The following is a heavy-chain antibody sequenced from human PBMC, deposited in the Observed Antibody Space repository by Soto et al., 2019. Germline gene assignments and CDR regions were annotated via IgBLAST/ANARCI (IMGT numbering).Heavy chain of an antibody. Sequence: EVQLVESGGGLVQPGGSLRLSCAVSGLTFSNYWMNWVRQAPGKGLVWVWRINSDGSSTDYADSVKGRFTISRDNARNTQYLEMHSVTAEETALYYCGRGGRIVAAASVDWGQGTLVTVSS. V-gene: IGHV3-74*01. D-gene: IGHD6-25*01. CDR1: GLTFSNYW. CDR3: GRGGRIVAAASVD. J-gene: IGHJ4*02. CDR2: INSDGSST.